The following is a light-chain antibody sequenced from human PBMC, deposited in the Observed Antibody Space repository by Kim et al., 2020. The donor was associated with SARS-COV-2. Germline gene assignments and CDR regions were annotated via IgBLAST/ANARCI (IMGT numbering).Light chain of an antibody. CDR3: QESYSTPMVSTPVIT. V-gene: IGKV1-39*01. J-gene: IGKJ3*01. CDR1: QSIRTY. Sequence: DIQMTQSPSSLSASVGDRVTITCQASQSIRTYLNWYQHKPGKAPKVLIYGATNLLSGVSSRFSGSGSGTDFTLTINSLQPEDFGTYFCQESYSTPMVSTPVITFGPGTKVDIK. CDR2: GAT.